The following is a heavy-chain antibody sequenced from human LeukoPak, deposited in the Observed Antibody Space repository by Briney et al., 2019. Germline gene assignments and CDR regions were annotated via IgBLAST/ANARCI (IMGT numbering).Heavy chain of an antibody. D-gene: IGHD1-14*01. CDR1: GFTFSSYT. V-gene: IGHV3-21*01. CDR2: ISSSSSYI. J-gene: IGHJ4*02. CDR3: ARGGNLEN. Sequence: PGGSLRLSCAASGFTFSSYTMNWVRQAPGKGLEWVSYISSSSSYIYYADSVKGRFTISRDNAENSLYLQMNSLRAGDTAVYYCARGGNLENWGGGTLVTVSS.